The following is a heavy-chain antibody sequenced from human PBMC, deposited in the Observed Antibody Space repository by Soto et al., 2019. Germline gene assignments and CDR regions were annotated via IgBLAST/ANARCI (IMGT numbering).Heavy chain of an antibody. CDR3: AKEGSFGYCSGGSCYDAFDI. D-gene: IGHD2-15*01. Sequence: GGSLRLSCAASGFTFSSYAMSGVRQAPGKGLEWVSAISGSGGSTYYADSVKGRFTISRDNSKNTLYLQMNSLRAEDTAVYYCAKEGSFGYCSGGSCYDAFDIWGQGTMVT. CDR2: ISGSGGST. J-gene: IGHJ3*02. CDR1: GFTFSSYA. V-gene: IGHV3-23*01.